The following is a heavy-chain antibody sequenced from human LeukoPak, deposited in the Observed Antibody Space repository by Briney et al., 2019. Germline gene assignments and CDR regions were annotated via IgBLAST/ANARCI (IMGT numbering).Heavy chain of an antibody. Sequence: SETLSLTCTVSGGSISSSSYYWSWIRQPAGKGLEWIGRIYSSGSTNYNPSLKSRVTISLDTSKNQFSLKLNSVTAADTAVYYWARQYIDILTGYHRGELYWYFDLWGRGTLVTVSS. CDR3: ARQYIDILTGYHRGELYWYFDL. V-gene: IGHV4-61*02. CDR2: IYSSGST. J-gene: IGHJ2*01. D-gene: IGHD3-9*01. CDR1: GGSISSSSYY.